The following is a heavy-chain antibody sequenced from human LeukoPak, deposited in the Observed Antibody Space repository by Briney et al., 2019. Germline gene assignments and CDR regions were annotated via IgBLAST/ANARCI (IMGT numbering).Heavy chain of an antibody. V-gene: IGHV3-74*01. CDR3: VREDHGSGSFLY. CDR2: ISPDGYIT. J-gene: IGHJ4*02. D-gene: IGHD3-10*01. Sequence: PGGSLRLSCAASGFTFNRHWMHWVRQTPGKGLVWLARISPDGYITTYADAVKGRFTISRDNARNTLDLQMTSLRPEGTAVYFCVREDHGSGSFLYWGQGTLVTVSS. CDR1: GFTFNRHW.